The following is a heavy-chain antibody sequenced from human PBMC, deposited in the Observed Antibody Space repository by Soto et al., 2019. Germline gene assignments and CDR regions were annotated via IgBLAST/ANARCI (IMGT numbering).Heavy chain of an antibody. V-gene: IGHV3-7*01. CDR1: GFTFSSYW. CDR2: IKQDGSEK. J-gene: IGHJ4*02. Sequence: GGSLRLSFAFSGFTFSSYWMSWVRQAPGKGLEWVASIKQDGSEKYYVDSVKGRFTISGDTAKNSLYLQMNSLRAEDTAMYYCARGPFWGQGTLVTVSS. CDR3: ARGPF.